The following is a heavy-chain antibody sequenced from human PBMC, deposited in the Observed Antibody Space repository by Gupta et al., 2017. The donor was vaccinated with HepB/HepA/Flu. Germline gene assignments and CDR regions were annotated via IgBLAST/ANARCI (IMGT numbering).Heavy chain of an antibody. CDR2: VNPNSGHT. CDR3: ARGALTIFGVAEY. J-gene: IGHJ4*02. Sequence: QVQLVQSGAEVKKPWASVKVSCKASGYTFTDYYMHWVRQAPGQGLEWMGWVNPNSGHTNYAQRFQGRVTMTRDTSISTAYMELSRLRSADTAVYYCARGALTIFGVAEYWGQGTLVTVSS. CDR1: GYTFTDYY. D-gene: IGHD3-3*01. V-gene: IGHV1-2*02.